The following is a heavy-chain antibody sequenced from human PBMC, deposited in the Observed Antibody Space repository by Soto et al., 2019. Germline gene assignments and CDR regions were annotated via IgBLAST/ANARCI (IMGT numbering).Heavy chain of an antibody. CDR2: IDPSDSQT. D-gene: IGHD3-22*01. J-gene: IGHJ4*02. CDR1: GYSFAGYW. CDR3: ARQIYDSDTGPXXXXYFDS. Sequence: SCKGSGYSFAGYWITWVRQKPGKGLEWMGRIDPSDSQTYYSPSFRGHVTISVTKSITTVFLQWSSLRASDTAMYYCARQIYDSDTGPXXXXYFDSWGQGTPVTVSS. V-gene: IGHV5-10-1*01.